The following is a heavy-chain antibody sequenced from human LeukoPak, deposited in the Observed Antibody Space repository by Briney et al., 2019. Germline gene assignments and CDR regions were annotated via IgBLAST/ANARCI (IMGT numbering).Heavy chain of an antibody. V-gene: IGHV3-23*01. J-gene: IGHJ4*02. CDR1: GFTCSSYA. D-gene: IGHD6-6*01. Sequence: GGSLRLSCAASGFTCSSYAMSWVRQAPGKGLEGVSAISGSGGSTDYADSVKGRFTISRDNSKNTLYLQMNSLRAEATAVYYCAKVGSSGLFDYWGQGTLVTVSS. CDR3: AKVGSSGLFDY. CDR2: ISGSGGST.